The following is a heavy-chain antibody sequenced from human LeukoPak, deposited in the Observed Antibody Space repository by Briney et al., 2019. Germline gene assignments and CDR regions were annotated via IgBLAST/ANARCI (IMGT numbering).Heavy chain of an antibody. CDR3: ATTNVAKETGVVPAPTDSQDAFDI. CDR1: GDSVDSDTYF. Sequence: KPSETLSLTCTVSGDSVDSDTYFWSWIRQPPGKGLEWIGYIYFSGSTNYNPSLKSRVTISADTSKNQFSLNLSSVTAADTAMYYCATTNVAKETGVVPAPTDSQDAFDIWGQGTMVTVSS. V-gene: IGHV4-61*01. J-gene: IGHJ3*02. D-gene: IGHD2-2*01. CDR2: IYFSGST.